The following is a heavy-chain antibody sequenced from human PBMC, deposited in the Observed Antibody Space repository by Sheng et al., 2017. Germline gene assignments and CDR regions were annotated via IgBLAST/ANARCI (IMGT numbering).Heavy chain of an antibody. J-gene: IGHJ6*03. Sequence: QVQMVQSGAEVKKPGASVKVSCKASGYTFTDYYMHWVRQAPGQGLEWMGWISTYNGDTKFAQKFQGRVTMTTDTSTRTVYMELRGLRSDDTAVYYCARGVDSRSPDRYYYYMDVWGQGP. V-gene: IGHV1-18*04. CDR2: ISTYNGDT. CDR1: GYTFTDYY. D-gene: IGHD6-6*01. CDR3: ARGVDSRSPDRYYYYMDV.